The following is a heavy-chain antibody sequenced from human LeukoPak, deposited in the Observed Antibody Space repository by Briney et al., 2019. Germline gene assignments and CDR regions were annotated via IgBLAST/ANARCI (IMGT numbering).Heavy chain of an antibody. CDR1: GGSFSGYY. D-gene: IGHD2-2*01. V-gene: IGHV4-34*01. Sequence: SETLSLTCAVYGGSFSGYYWSWFRQPPGKGLEWIGEINHSGSTNYNPSLKSRVTISVDPPRNQFSLKLSSVTAADTAVYYCASNPGGYCSSTNCYGEAPWGQGTLVTVSS. CDR2: INHSGST. CDR3: ASNPGGYCSSTNCYGEAP. J-gene: IGHJ5*02.